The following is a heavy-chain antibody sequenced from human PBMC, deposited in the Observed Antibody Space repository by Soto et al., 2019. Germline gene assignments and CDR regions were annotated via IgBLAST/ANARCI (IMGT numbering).Heavy chain of an antibody. CDR1: GFTFSGSA. CDR3: THSGYSSGGSCFGY. CDR2: IRSKTKCYAI. V-gene: IGHV3-73*01. J-gene: IGHJ4*02. Sequence: EVQLVESGGGLVQPGGSLKLSCAASGFTFSGSAMHWVRQASGKGLEWVGRIRSKTKCYAIAYAASVTGRFTISRDDSKNMAYLQMNSLNTEDTAVYYCTHSGYSSGGSCFGYWGQGTLVTVSS. D-gene: IGHD2-15*01.